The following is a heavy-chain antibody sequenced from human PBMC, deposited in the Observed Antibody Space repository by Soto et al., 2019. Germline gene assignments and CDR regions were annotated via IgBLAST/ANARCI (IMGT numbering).Heavy chain of an antibody. V-gene: IGHV3-30-3*01. CDR3: AREIAVEYYYDSSGYYGGSSNDAFDI. CDR2: ISYDGSNK. Sequence: GGSLRLSCAASGFTFSSYAMHWVRPAPGKGLEWVAVISYDGSNKYYADSVKGRFTISRDNSKNTLYLQMNSLRAEDTAVYYCAREIAVEYYYDSSGYYGGSSNDAFDIWGQGTMVTVSS. D-gene: IGHD3-22*01. J-gene: IGHJ3*02. CDR1: GFTFSSYA.